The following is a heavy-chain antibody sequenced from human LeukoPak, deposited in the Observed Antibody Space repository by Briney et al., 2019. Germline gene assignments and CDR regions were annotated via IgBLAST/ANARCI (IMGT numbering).Heavy chain of an antibody. V-gene: IGHV1-69*13. J-gene: IGHJ1*01. CDR2: IIPIFGTA. CDR3: VRSDLFGDSLEFIHH. D-gene: IGHD3-10*02. Sequence: SVKVSCKASGGTFNYAIIWVRRAPGQGLEWMGGIIPIFGTANYAQKFQGRVTIIADESTSTVYMELSSLRSEDTAVYYCVRSDLFGDSLEFIHHWGRGTLVTVSS. CDR1: GGTFNYA.